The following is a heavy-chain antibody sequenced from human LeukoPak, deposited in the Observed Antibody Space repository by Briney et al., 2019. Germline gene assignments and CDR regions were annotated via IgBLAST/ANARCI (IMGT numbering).Heavy chain of an antibody. V-gene: IGHV3-9*01. Sequence: GGSLRLSCSASGFTFDDYAMDWVRQAPGKGVEWVSGISWNSGSIGYAVSVKGRFTISRDNAKHSLYLQMNSLRAEDTALYYCAKASGMATTDLTDYWGQGTLVTVSS. CDR3: AKASGMATTDLTDY. D-gene: IGHD5-12*01. CDR1: GFTFDDYA. J-gene: IGHJ4*02. CDR2: ISWNSGSI.